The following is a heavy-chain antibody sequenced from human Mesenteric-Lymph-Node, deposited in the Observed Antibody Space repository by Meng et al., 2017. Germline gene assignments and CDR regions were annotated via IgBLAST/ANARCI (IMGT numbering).Heavy chain of an antibody. D-gene: IGHD5-24*01. J-gene: IGHJ4*02. CDR3: AKPPADGYNYVDY. Sequence: EVQLLESGGGLVQPGGSLSLSCAASGFTFSSYAMSWVRQAPGKGLEWVSTISGSGGSTYYADSVKGRFTISRDNSKNTLYLQMNSLRAEDTAVYYCAKPPADGYNYVDYWGQGTLVTVSS. CDR1: GFTFSSYA. CDR2: ISGSGGST. V-gene: IGHV3-23*01.